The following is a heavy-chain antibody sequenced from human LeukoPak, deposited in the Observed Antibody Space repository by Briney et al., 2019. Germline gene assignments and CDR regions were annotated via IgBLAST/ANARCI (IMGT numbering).Heavy chain of an antibody. CDR1: GGSVSSYF. D-gene: IGHD3-22*01. J-gene: IGHJ3*02. Sequence: SETLSLTCTVSGGSVSSYFCSWIRQPPGKGLEWIGYMYYSGSTNYNPSLKSRVTISVDTSKNQFSLKLSSVTAADTAVYYCARSPYDSSGYYYFENAFDIWGQGTMVTVSS. CDR2: MYYSGST. CDR3: ARSPYDSSGYYYFENAFDI. V-gene: IGHV4-59*08.